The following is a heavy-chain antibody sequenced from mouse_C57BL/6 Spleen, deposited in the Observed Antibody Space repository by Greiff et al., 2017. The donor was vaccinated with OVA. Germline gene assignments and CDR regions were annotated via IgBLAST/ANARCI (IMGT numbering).Heavy chain of an antibody. CDR3: ERYYGSSDAMDY. D-gene: IGHD1-1*01. Sequence: QVQLQQPGAELVMPGASVKLSCKASGYTFTSYWMHWVKQRPGQGLEWIGEIDPSDSYTNYNQKFKGKSTLTVDKSSSTAYMQLSSLTSEDSAVYYCERYYGSSDAMDYWGQGTSVTVSS. V-gene: IGHV1-69*01. CDR1: GYTFTSYW. J-gene: IGHJ4*01. CDR2: IDPSDSYT.